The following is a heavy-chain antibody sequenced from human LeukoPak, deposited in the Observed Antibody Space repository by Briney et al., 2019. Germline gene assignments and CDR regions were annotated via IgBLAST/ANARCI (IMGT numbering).Heavy chain of an antibody. D-gene: IGHD2-2*01. CDR3: TKDRYCTTTSCPLDY. Sequence: LGGSLRLSCAASGFTFDDYTFHWVRQAPGKGLEWVSLITWDGGTTYYADSVKGRFTISRDNSKNSVYLQMNSLRTEDTALYYCTKDRYCTTTSCPLDYWGQGTLVTVSS. V-gene: IGHV3-43*01. CDR1: GFTFDDYT. CDR2: ITWDGGTT. J-gene: IGHJ4*02.